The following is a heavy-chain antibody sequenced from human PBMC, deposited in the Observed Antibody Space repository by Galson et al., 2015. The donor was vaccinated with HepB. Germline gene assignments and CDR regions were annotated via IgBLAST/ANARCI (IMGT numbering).Heavy chain of an antibody. D-gene: IGHD6-19*01. Sequence: SLRLSCAASGITFRTSAMTWVRQAPGKGPEWVSAISGSGGTTYWADSVKGRFTISRDNSKNRLYLQMNSLRVEDTAVYYCARTQWLVDGEAWYYYAMDVWGQGTTVTVSS. J-gene: IGHJ6*02. CDR2: ISGSGGTT. CDR3: ARTQWLVDGEAWYYYAMDV. V-gene: IGHV3-23*01. CDR1: GITFRTSA.